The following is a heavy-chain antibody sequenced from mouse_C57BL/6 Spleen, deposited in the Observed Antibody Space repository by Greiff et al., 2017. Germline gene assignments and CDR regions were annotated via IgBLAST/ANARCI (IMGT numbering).Heavy chain of an antibody. D-gene: IGHD2-5*01. Sequence: SGAELAKPGASVKLSCKASGYTFTSYWMHWVKQRPGQGLEWIGYINPSSGYTKYNQKFKDKATLTADKSSNTAYMQLSSLTYEDSAVYYCARPSYYSNYEDWFAYWGQGTLVTVSA. CDR1: GYTFTSYW. J-gene: IGHJ3*01. V-gene: IGHV1-7*01. CDR3: ARPSYYSNYEDWFAY. CDR2: INPSSGYT.